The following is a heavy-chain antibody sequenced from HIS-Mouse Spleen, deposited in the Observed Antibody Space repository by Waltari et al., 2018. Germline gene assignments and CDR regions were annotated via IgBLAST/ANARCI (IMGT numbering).Heavy chain of an antibody. D-gene: IGHD1-26*01. V-gene: IGHV1-2*02. CDR1: GYTFTGYY. CDR2: INPNNGGT. J-gene: IGHJ5*02. Sequence: QVQLVQSGAEVKKPGASVKVSCKASGYTFTGYYMHWVRQAPGQGLEWRGWINPNNGGTNYAQKFQGRVTMTRDTSISTAYMGLSRLRSDDTAVYYCARGSGRWELLLPNWFDPWGQGTLVTVSS. CDR3: ARGSGRWELLLPNWFDP.